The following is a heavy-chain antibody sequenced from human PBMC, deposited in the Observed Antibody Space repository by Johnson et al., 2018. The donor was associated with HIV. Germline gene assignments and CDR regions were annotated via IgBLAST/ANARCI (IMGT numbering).Heavy chain of an antibody. D-gene: IGHD6-13*01. CDR1: GFTFSSYG. Sequence: QVQLVESGGGLVKPGGSLRLSCAASGFTFSSYGMHWVRQAPGKGLEWVAFIRYDGTSESYADSVKGRFTISRDNSKNTLYLQMNSLRAEDTAVYYCAKGGGSSWSDAFDIWGQGTMVTVSS. CDR2: IRYDGTSE. V-gene: IGHV3-30*02. J-gene: IGHJ3*02. CDR3: AKGGGSSWSDAFDI.